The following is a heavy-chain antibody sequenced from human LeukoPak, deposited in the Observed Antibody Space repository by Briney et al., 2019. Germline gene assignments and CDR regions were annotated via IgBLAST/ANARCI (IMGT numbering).Heavy chain of an antibody. CDR1: GYSFTSYW. CDR2: IYPGDSDT. CDR3: ARLLDIAVVVAAIDTHFDY. J-gene: IGHJ4*02. V-gene: IGHV5-51*01. Sequence: GESLKISCKGSGYSFTSYWIGWVRQMPGKGLEWMGIIYPGDSDTRYSPSFQGQVTISADKSISTAYLQWSSLKASDTAMYYCARLLDIAVVVAAIDTHFDYWGQGTLVTVSS. D-gene: IGHD2-15*01.